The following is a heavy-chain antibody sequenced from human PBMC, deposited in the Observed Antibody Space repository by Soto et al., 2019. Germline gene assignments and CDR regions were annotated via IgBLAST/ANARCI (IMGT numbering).Heavy chain of an antibody. CDR2: IYYSGST. V-gene: IGHV4-59*08. Sequence: SETLSLTCTVSGGSISSYYWSWIRQPPGKGLEWIGYIYYSGSTNYNPSLKSRVNISVDTSKNQFSLKLSSVTAADTAVYYCARLGGNYYYYYMDVWGKGTTVTVSS. J-gene: IGHJ6*03. D-gene: IGHD2-15*01. CDR3: ARLGGNYYYYYMDV. CDR1: GGSISSYY.